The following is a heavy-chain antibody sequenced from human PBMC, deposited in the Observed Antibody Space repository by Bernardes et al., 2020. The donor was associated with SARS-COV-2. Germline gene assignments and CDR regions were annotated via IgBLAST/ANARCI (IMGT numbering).Heavy chain of an antibody. CDR1: GFTFSRYA. J-gene: IGHJ2*01. Sequence: GGSLRLSCAASGFTFSRYAMSWIRQAPGKGLECVSTISNGGTTIFYADSVKGRFTISRDNVKNTLDLQMNSLGTEDSAVYYCAKDLRGNNFGSDWYFDLWRRGILVTVSA. V-gene: IGHV3-23*01. CDR3: AKDLRGNNFGSDWYFDL. CDR2: ISNGGTTI. D-gene: IGHD5-18*01.